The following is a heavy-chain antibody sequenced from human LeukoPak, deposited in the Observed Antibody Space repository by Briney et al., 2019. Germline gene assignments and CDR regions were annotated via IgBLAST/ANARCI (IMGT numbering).Heavy chain of an antibody. Sequence: ASVNVSCKASGFSSYYLHWVRQAPGQGFEWMGIINPSGSSTNYAQKFQGRVNMTRDTSTSTVYMELNSLRSEDTAVYYCASLYGGEPGYWGQGTLVTVSS. CDR3: ASLYGGEPGY. CDR2: INPSGSST. D-gene: IGHD4-23*01. CDR1: GFSSYY. V-gene: IGHV1-46*01. J-gene: IGHJ4*02.